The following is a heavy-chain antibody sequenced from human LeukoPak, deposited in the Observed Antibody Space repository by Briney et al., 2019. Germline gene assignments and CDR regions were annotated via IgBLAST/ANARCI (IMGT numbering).Heavy chain of an antibody. Sequence: GSLRLSCSASGFTFSNYVLSWVRQAPGKGLEWVSYIGDSVNSTYYADSVKGRFTISRDNSKDTLYLHMDSLRAEDTAIYYCAIDQAYEWFYYYDGMDVWGRGTTVSVSS. J-gene: IGHJ6*02. CDR2: IGDSVNST. V-gene: IGHV3-23*01. CDR3: AIDQAYEWFYYYDGMDV. D-gene: IGHD3-9*01. CDR1: GFTFSNYV.